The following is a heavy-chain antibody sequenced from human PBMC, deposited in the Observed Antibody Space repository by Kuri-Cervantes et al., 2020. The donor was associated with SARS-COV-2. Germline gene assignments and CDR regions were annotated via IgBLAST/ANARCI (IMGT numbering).Heavy chain of an antibody. Sequence: GSLRLSCTVSGGSISSHYWSWIRQPPGKGLEWIGSIYYSGSTYYNPSLKSRVTISVDTSKNQFSLKLSSVTAADTAVYYCARMERLRLGGNDAFDIWGQGTMVTVSS. CDR2: IYYSGST. J-gene: IGHJ3*02. CDR3: ARMERLRLGGNDAFDI. V-gene: IGHV4-39*07. CDR1: GGSISSHY. D-gene: IGHD3-16*01.